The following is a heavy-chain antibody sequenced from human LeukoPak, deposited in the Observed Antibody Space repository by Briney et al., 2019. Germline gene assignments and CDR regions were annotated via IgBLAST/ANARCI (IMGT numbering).Heavy chain of an antibody. CDR2: ISWNSGSI. CDR1: GFTFDDYA. CDR3: AKDKFGYSSSSPLFDY. Sequence: GRSLRLSCAASGFTFDDYAMHWVRQAPGKGLEWVSGISWNSGSIGYADSVKGRITISRDNAKNSLYLQMNSLRAEDTALYYCAKDKFGYSSSSPLFDYWGQGTLVTVSS. D-gene: IGHD6-13*01. J-gene: IGHJ4*02. V-gene: IGHV3-9*01.